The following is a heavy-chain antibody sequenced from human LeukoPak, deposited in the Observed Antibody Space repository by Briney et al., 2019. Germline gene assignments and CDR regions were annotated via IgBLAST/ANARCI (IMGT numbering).Heavy chain of an antibody. CDR1: GLSFDDYG. D-gene: IGHD5-24*01. CDR2: INWNGGST. V-gene: IGHV3-20*04. CDR3: ARLGDGYTMFDY. J-gene: IGHJ4*02. Sequence: GGSLRLSCAAPGLSFDDYGMSWVRQAPGKGLEWVSGINWNGGSTLYADSVKGRFTISRDNAKNSLYLQMKSLRAEDTALYYCARLGDGYTMFDYWGQGTLVTVSS.